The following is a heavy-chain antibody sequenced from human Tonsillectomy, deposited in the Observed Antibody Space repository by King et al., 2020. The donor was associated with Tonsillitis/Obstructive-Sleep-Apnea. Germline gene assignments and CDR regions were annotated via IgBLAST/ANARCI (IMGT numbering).Heavy chain of an antibody. V-gene: IGHV3-33*01. Sequence: VQLVESGGGVVQPGRSLRLSCAASGFTFSSYGMHWVRQAPGKGLEWVAVIWYDGSNKYYADSVKGRFTISRDNSKNTLYLQMNSLRAEDTAVYYCARDHYYYDSSGYYYWHYYGMDVWGQGTTVTVSS. CDR1: GFTFSSYG. J-gene: IGHJ6*02. D-gene: IGHD3-22*01. CDR3: ARDHYYYDSSGYYYWHYYGMDV. CDR2: IWYDGSNK.